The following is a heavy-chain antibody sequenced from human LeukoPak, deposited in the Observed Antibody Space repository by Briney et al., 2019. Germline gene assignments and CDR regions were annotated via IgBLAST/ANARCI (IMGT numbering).Heavy chain of an antibody. Sequence: GGSLRLSCAASGFIFSNYFMTWVRRAPGKGLEWISTITGSGANTYYADSVKGRFTISRDSSRSTLYLQMSSLRADDTALHYCAKYCSGVSCFSGLDSWGQGALVTVSS. CDR2: ITGSGANT. D-gene: IGHD2-15*01. CDR3: AKYCSGVSCFSGLDS. V-gene: IGHV3-23*01. J-gene: IGHJ4*02. CDR1: GFIFSNYF.